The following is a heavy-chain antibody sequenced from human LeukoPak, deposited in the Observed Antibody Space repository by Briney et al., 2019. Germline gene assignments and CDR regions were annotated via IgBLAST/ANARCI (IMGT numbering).Heavy chain of an antibody. J-gene: IGHJ4*02. D-gene: IGHD6-6*01. Sequence: ASVKVSCKASGGTFSSYAISWVRQAPGQGLEWMGGIIPIFGTANYAQKLQGRVTITTDESTSTAYMELSSLRSEDTAVYYCARGSSSSPMPDYWGQGTLVTVSS. V-gene: IGHV1-69*05. CDR2: IIPIFGTA. CDR1: GGTFSSYA. CDR3: ARGSSSSPMPDY.